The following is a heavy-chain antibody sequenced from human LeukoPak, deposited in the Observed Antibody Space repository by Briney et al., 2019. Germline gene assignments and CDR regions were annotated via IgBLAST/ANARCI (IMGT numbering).Heavy chain of an antibody. CDR3: AKDMRVTSTGGVGYFDN. Sequence: GGSLRLSCAASGFTFTSYGMHWVRQAPGKGLEWVTFIQYDESNKYYADSVKGRFTISRDNSKNTLYLQMNSLRADDTAVYYCAKDMRVTSTGGVGYFDNWGQGTLVTVSS. CDR2: IQYDESNK. V-gene: IGHV3-30*02. J-gene: IGHJ4*02. CDR1: GFTFTSYG. D-gene: IGHD7-27*01.